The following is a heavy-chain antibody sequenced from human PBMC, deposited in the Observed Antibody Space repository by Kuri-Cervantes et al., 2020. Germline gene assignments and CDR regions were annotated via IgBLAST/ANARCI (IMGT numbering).Heavy chain of an antibody. Sequence: GESLKISCAASGFTVSSYGMHWVRQAPGKGLEWVSVIYSVGGTFYADSVKGRFTISRDNSRNTLYLQMNSLRAQDTAVYYCAGGTYNWNDRGADYWGQGTLVTVSS. D-gene: IGHD1-20*01. CDR2: IYSVGGT. CDR1: GFTVSSYG. J-gene: IGHJ4*02. CDR3: AGGTYNWNDRGADY. V-gene: IGHV3-53*01.